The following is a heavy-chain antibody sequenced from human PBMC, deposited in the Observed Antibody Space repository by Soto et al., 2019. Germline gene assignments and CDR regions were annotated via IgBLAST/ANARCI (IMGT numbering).Heavy chain of an antibody. V-gene: IGHV5-51*01. J-gene: IGHJ3*02. D-gene: IGHD6-13*01. CDR1: GYSFTSYW. Sequence: GESLKISCKGSGYSFTSYWIGWVRQMPGKGLEWMGIIYPGDSDTRYSPSFQGHVTISADKSISTAYLQWSSLKASDTAMYYCATLAEKVAAAGMGAFDIWGQGTMVTVSS. CDR3: ATLAEKVAAAGMGAFDI. CDR2: IYPGDSDT.